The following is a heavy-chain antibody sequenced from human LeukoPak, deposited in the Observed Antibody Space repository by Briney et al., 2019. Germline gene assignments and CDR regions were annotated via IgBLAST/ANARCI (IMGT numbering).Heavy chain of an antibody. J-gene: IGHJ3*02. D-gene: IGHD2-15*01. CDR1: GFTFSSYW. CDR2: IKQDGSEK. CDR3: ARPRLEYCSGGSCFDAFDI. Sequence: GGSLRLSCAASGFTFSSYWMSWVRQAPGKGLEWVANIKQDGSEKYYVDSVKGRFTISRDNAKNSLYLQMNSLTAEDTAIYSCARPRLEYCSGGSCFDAFDIWGQGTMVTVSS. V-gene: IGHV3-7*03.